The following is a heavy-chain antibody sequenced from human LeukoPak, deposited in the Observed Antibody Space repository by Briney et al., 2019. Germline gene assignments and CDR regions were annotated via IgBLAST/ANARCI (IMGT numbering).Heavy chain of an antibody. V-gene: IGHV4-34*01. Sequence: SETLSLTCAVYGGSFSGYYWSWIRQPPGKGLEWIGEISHSGSTNYIPSLKSRVTMSLDTSEDQFSLKLSSVTAADTAVYYCARDPRSYTGYDETFDYWGQGTLVTVSS. D-gene: IGHD5-12*01. CDR2: ISHSGST. CDR1: GGSFSGYY. J-gene: IGHJ4*02. CDR3: ARDPRSYTGYDETFDY.